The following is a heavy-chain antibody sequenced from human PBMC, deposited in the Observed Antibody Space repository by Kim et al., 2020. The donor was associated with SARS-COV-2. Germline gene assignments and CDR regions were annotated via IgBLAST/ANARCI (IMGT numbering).Heavy chain of an antibody. Sequence: EYSQKFQGRVTITRETSASTAYMELSSLRSEDTAVYFCATLASYGMDVWGQGTTVTVSS. D-gene: IGHD6-6*01. V-gene: IGHV1-3*01. J-gene: IGHJ6*02. CDR3: ATLASYGMDV.